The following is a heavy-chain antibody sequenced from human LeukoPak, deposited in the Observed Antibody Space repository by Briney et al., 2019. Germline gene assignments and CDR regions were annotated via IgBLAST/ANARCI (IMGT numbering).Heavy chain of an antibody. CDR2: IWYDGSNK. Sequence: GGSLRLSCAASGFTFRNYGIHWVRQAPGKGLEWVAIIWYDGSNKYYADSVKGRFTISRDNSKNTLYLQMNSLRAEGTALYYCARGNYQLSNGMDVWGQGTTVTVSS. CDR1: GFTFRNYG. J-gene: IGHJ6*02. D-gene: IGHD1-7*01. V-gene: IGHV3-33*01. CDR3: ARGNYQLSNGMDV.